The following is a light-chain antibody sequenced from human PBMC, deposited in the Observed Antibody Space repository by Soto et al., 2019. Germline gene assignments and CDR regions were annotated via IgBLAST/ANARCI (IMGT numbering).Light chain of an antibody. V-gene: IGKV1-5*01. Sequence: DIQMTQSPSTLSASVGDRVTITCRASQSISRWLAWYQQKPGKAPKVLIWDASSLQRGVPSRFSGSGSGTEFTLTISSLQPDDFATYYCHQYNDYSTWTFGQGTKVEIK. CDR1: QSISRW. CDR3: HQYNDYSTWT. CDR2: DAS. J-gene: IGKJ1*01.